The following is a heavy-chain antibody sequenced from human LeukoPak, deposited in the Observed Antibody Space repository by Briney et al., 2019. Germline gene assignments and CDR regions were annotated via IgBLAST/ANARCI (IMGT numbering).Heavy chain of an antibody. V-gene: IGHV1-18*03. CDR2: ISAYNGNT. D-gene: IGHD6-13*01. J-gene: IGHJ6*03. CDR3: ARAAAAPGGYYYYYMDV. CDR1: GYTFTSYG. Sequence: PRASVKVSCKASGYTFTSYGISWVRQAPGQGLEWMGWISAYNGNTNYAQKLQGRVTMTTDTSASTAYMELSSLRSEDMAVYYCARAAAAPGGYYYYYMDVWGKGTTVTVS.